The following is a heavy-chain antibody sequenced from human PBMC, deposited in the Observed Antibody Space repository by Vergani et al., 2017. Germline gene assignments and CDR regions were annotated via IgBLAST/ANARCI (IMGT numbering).Heavy chain of an antibody. CDR1: DSSIMTNPY. V-gene: IGHV4-38-2*01. Sequence: QVQLQESGPGLVKPSETLTLICDVSDSSIMTNPYWGWFRQSPGKGLEWIGCIHHSGDTHYNSSLKSRVSLSLVSSSKFSLSLTSVTAADTAIYYCARHRGSGGFFPSSYLYGMDVWGHGTTVTVSS. D-gene: IGHD3-10*01. J-gene: IGHJ6*02. CDR2: IHHSGDT. CDR3: ARHRGSGGFFPSSYLYGMDV.